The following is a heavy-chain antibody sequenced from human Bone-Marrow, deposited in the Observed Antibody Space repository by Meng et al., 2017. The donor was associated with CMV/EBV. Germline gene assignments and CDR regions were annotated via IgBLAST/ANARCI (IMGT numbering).Heavy chain of an antibody. V-gene: IGHV3-21*01. J-gene: IGHJ6*02. CDR3: ARDDDFWGGRVYYYGMDV. CDR2: ISSSSSYI. D-gene: IGHD3-3*01. Sequence: GGSLRLSCAASGFTFSSYSMNWVRQAPGKGLEWVSSISSSSSYIYYADSVKGRFTISRDNAKNSLYLQMNSLRAEDTAVYYCARDDDFWGGRVYYYGMDVWGQGTTVTVSS. CDR1: GFTFSSYS.